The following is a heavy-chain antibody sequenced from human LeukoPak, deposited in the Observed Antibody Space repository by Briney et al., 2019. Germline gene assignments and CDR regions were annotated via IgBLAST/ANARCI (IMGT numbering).Heavy chain of an antibody. CDR2: ISGSGGST. V-gene: IGHV3-23*01. CDR1: GFTFSSYA. CDR3: AKGMVRGIINNYFDY. J-gene: IGHJ4*02. D-gene: IGHD3-10*01. Sequence: GGSLRLSCAASGFTFSSYAMSWVRQAPGKGLEWVSAISGSGGSTSYADSVKGRFTISRDNSKNTLYLQMNSLRAEDTAVYFCAKGMVRGIINNYFDYWGQGTLVTVSS.